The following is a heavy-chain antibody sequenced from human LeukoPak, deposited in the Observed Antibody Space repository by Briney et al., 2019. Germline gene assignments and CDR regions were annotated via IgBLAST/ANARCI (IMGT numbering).Heavy chain of an antibody. J-gene: IGHJ4*02. CDR1: GFTFSTYG. CDR2: ISYDGSNK. V-gene: IGHV3-30*18. CDR3: AKDSWTTSPFDY. D-gene: IGHD2/OR15-2a*01. Sequence: GRSLRLSCAASGFTFSTYGMHWVRQAPGKGLEWVAVISYDGSNKYYADSVKGRFTISRDNSKNTLYLQMNSLRAEDTAVYYCAKDSWTTSPFDYWGQGTLVTVSS.